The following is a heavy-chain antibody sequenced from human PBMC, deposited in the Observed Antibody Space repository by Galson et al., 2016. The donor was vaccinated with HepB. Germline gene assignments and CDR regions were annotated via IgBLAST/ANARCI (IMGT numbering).Heavy chain of an antibody. V-gene: IGHV1-2*02. CDR3: ARDRLGGYDYH. J-gene: IGHJ5*02. CDR2: INPNSGGT. Sequence: CKASGYTFTGYYMHWVRQAPGQGLEWMGWINPNSGGTNYAQKFQGRVTMTRDTSISTAYMELSSLRSNDTAVYYCARDRLGGYDYHWGQGTLVTVSS. D-gene: IGHD5-12*01. CDR1: GYTFTGYY.